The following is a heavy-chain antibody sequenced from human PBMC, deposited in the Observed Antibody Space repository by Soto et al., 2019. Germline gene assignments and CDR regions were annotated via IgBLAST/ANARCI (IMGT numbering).Heavy chain of an antibody. J-gene: IGHJ2*01. CDR3: ARDRCSSTTCARGYWCFDL. V-gene: IGHV1-69*08. Sequence: QVQLVQSGAEVKKPGSSVKVSCKASGGTFSSYTISWVRQAPGQGLEWMGRIIPVLGLPNYAQKFQGRVTSTAKKSTSTAYMELSSLRSEDTAVYYCARDRCSSTTCARGYWCFDLWGRGTLVTVTS. D-gene: IGHD2-2*01. CDR2: IIPVLGLP. CDR1: GGTFSSYT.